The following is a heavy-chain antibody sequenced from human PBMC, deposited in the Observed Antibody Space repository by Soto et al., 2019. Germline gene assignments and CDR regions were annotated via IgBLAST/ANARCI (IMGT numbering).Heavy chain of an antibody. J-gene: IGHJ6*02. D-gene: IGHD3-16*01. CDR2: IKSKTDGGTT. CDR1: GFTFSNAW. CDR3: TTGTPPHNWGYYYYYYGMDV. Sequence: GGSLRLSCAASGFTFSNAWMNWVRQAPGKGLEWVGRIKSKTDGGTTDYAAPVKGRFTISRDDSKNTLYLQMNSLKTEDTAVYYCTTGTPPHNWGYYYYYYGMDVWGQGTTVTVSS. V-gene: IGHV3-15*07.